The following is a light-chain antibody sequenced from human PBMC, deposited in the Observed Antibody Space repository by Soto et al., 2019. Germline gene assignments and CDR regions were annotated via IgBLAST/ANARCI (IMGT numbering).Light chain of an antibody. V-gene: IGKV3-11*01. CDR3: QQRSNGPPRLT. CDR2: DAS. CDR1: QSVSSY. Sequence: EIVLTQSPATLSLSPGERATLSCRASQSVSSYLAWYQQKPGQAPRLLIYDASNRATGIPARFSGSGSGTDFTLPISSLEPEVFAVYYCQQRSNGPPRLTFGGGTKVEIK. J-gene: IGKJ4*01.